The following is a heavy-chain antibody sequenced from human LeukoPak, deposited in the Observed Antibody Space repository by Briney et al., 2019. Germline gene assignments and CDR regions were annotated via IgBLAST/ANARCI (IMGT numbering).Heavy chain of an antibody. CDR1: GGSISSSSYY. CDR2: IYYSGST. V-gene: IGHV4-39*01. J-gene: IGHJ5*02. Sequence: PSETLSLTCTVSGGSISSSSYYWGWIRQPPGKGLEWIGSIYYSGSTYYNPSLKSRVTISVDTSKNQFSLKLSSVTAADTSVYYCARQPSSGWLYNWFDPWGQGILVTVSS. D-gene: IGHD6-19*01. CDR3: ARQPSSGWLYNWFDP.